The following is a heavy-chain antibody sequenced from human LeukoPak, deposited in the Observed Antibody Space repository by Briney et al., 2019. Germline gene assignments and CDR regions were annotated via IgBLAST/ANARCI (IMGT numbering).Heavy chain of an antibody. Sequence: SETLSLTCAVYGGSFSGYYWSWIRQPPGKGLEWIGEINHNGSTNYNPSLKSRVTISVDTSKNQFSLKLSSVTAADTAVYYCARGLGDFWSGYKIDYWGQGTLVTVSS. CDR3: ARGLGDFWSGYKIDY. V-gene: IGHV4-34*01. CDR2: INHNGST. CDR1: GGSFSGYY. D-gene: IGHD3-3*01. J-gene: IGHJ4*02.